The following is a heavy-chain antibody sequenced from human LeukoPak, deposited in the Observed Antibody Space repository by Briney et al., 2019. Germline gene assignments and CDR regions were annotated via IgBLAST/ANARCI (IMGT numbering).Heavy chain of an antibody. CDR2: INPNSGGT. V-gene: IGHV1-2*02. CDR3: ARALPLYYGMDV. J-gene: IGHJ6*02. CDR1: GYTFTGYY. Sequence: ASVKVSCKASGYTFTGYYIHWVRQAPGQGLEWMGWINPNSGGTNYAQKFQGRVTMTRDTSISTAYMELSRLRSDDTAVYYCARALPLYYGMDVWGQGTTVTVSS.